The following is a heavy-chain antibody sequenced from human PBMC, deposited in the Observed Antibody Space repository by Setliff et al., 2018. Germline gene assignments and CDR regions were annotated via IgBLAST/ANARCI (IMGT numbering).Heavy chain of an antibody. Sequence: PSETLSLTCAVYDGSFSHYYWGWIRQPPGKGLEWIGEINHYGSTKYKSSLRGRVTISLDTAENQFSLKLTSVTAADTAVYYCARGWNFGPYGSGIHDGFDMWGQGTMVTVSS. CDR2: INHYGST. D-gene: IGHD3-10*01. V-gene: IGHV4-34*01. CDR1: DGSFSHYY. CDR3: ARGWNFGPYGSGIHDGFDM. J-gene: IGHJ3*02.